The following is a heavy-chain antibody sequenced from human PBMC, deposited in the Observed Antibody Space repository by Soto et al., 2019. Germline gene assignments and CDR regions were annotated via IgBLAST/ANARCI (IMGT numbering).Heavy chain of an antibody. CDR3: ARGHAYIYGYSYYFSF. CDR1: ELTVNPNS. J-gene: IGHJ4*02. D-gene: IGHD5-18*01. V-gene: IGHV3-53*01. CDR2: LYSAGNT. Sequence: GGNLRLSCAASELTVNPNSMSWVRQAPGKGLEWVSTLYSAGNTFYADSVKGRFTTSRDNSRNTLYLQMDSLRAEDTAFYYCARGHAYIYGYSYYFSFCGQGT.